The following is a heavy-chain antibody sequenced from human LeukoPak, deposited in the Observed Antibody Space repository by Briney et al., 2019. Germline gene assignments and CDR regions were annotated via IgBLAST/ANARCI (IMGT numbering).Heavy chain of an antibody. CDR1: GGSISSGDYY. D-gene: IGHD3-3*01. V-gene: IGHV4-30-2*01. CDR3: ARTSRITIFGVVTNGYFDL. Sequence: PSQTLSLTCTVSGGSISSGDYYWSWIRQPPGKGLEWIGYIYHSGSTYYNPSLKSRVTISVDRSKNQFSLKLSSVTAADTAVYYCARTSRITIFGVVTNGYFDLWGRGTLVTVSS. CDR2: IYHSGST. J-gene: IGHJ2*01.